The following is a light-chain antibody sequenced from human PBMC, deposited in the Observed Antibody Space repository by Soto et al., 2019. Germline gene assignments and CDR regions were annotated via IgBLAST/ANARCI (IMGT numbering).Light chain of an antibody. CDR3: QKYNRAPRT. V-gene: IGKV1-27*01. CDR2: AAS. CDR1: QDISNF. Sequence: DIPMTQSPSSLSASIGDRVTITCRASQDISNFLAWYQQKPGKAPKVLIYAASSLQSGAPSRFSGSGSGTDFTLTISSLQPEDVATYYCQKYNRAPRTFGQGTDVEIK. J-gene: IGKJ1*01.